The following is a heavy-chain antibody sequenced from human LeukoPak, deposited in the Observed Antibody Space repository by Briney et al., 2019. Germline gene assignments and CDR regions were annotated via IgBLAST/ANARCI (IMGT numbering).Heavy chain of an antibody. J-gene: IGHJ4*02. V-gene: IGHV4-59*01. CDR2: ISYSGTT. CDR1: GGSISSYY. Sequence: ETLSLTCTVSGGSISSYYWSWIRQPPGKGLEWIGYISYSGTTNYNPSLKSQVTISLDTSKNQFSLKLSSVTAADTAVYYCARDNIDSSTISYYFDYWGQGTLVTVSS. CDR3: ARDNIDSSTISYYFDY. D-gene: IGHD2-2*01.